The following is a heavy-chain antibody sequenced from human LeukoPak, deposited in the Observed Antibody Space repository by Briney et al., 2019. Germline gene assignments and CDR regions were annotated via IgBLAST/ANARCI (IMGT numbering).Heavy chain of an antibody. CDR3: ARDGTSTDDY. CDR1: GYTFTNYG. Sequence: ASVKVSCKASGYTFTNYGISWVRQAPGQGLEWMGWISGYNDSTNYAQKFQGRLTVTTDTSTSTTYMELRSLRSDDTAVYYCARDGTSTDDYWGQGTLATVSS. D-gene: IGHD2-2*01. J-gene: IGHJ4*02. V-gene: IGHV1-18*01. CDR2: ISGYNDST.